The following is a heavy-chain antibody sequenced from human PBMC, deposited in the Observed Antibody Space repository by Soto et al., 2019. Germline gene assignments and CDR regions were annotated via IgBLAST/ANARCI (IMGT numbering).Heavy chain of an antibody. CDR1: GFTFDDYA. D-gene: IGHD1-26*01. CDR3: AKSLGATLPSYYFDY. Sequence: PGGSLRLSCAASGFTFDDYAMHWVRQAPGKGLEWVSGISWNSGSIGYADSVKGRFTISRDNAKNSLYLQMNSLRAEDTALYYCAKSLGATLPSYYFDYWGQGTLVTVSS. V-gene: IGHV3-9*01. CDR2: ISWNSGSI. J-gene: IGHJ4*02.